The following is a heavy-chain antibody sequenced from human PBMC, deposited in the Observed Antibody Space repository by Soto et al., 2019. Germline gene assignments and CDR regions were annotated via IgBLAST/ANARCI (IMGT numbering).Heavy chain of an antibody. CDR2: ISYDGSNK. Sequence: QVQLVESGGGVAQPGRSLRLSCAASGFTFSSYGMHWVRQAPGKGLEWVAVISYDGSNKYYADSVKGRFTISRDNSKNTLYLQMNSLRAEDTAVYYCAKDQWRIEYSSSSDYYGMDVWGQGTTVTVSS. CDR3: AKDQWRIEYSSSSDYYGMDV. CDR1: GFTFSSYG. J-gene: IGHJ6*02. D-gene: IGHD6-6*01. V-gene: IGHV3-30*18.